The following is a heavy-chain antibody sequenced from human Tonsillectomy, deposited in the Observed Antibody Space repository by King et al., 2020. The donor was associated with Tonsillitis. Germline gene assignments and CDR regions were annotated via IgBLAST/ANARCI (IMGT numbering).Heavy chain of an antibody. CDR3: ARDSWAQNAYDGAIDF. CDR2: ISSDGNRK. D-gene: IGHD4-17*01. Sequence: VQLVESGGGVVQPGRSLRLSCEASGFTFNSYGMHWVRQTPGKGLEWVSLISSDGNRKHYGDSVKGRFTISRDNSKNTLYLEMNSLRAEDTALYYCARDSWAQNAYDGAIDFWGQGTRVTVSS. CDR1: GFTFNSYG. V-gene: IGHV3-30*03. J-gene: IGHJ4*02.